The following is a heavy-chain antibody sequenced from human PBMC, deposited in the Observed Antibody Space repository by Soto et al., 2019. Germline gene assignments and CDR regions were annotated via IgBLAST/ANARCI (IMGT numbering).Heavy chain of an antibody. CDR1: GFSLSTRGMG. V-gene: IGHV2-5*02. D-gene: IGHD3-22*01. Sequence: QITLKESGPTLVKPTQTLTLTCSFSGFSLSTRGMGVAWIRQPPGKALEWLALIFWDDDKRYSPSLQSRLTITKDPSKNHVIFTMNNVDPVDTATFYCARRSGAATHGLYYDDSGYYWMVFDYWGQGTLVTASS. CDR2: IFWDDDK. J-gene: IGHJ4*02. CDR3: ARRSGAATHGLYYDDSGYYWMVFDY.